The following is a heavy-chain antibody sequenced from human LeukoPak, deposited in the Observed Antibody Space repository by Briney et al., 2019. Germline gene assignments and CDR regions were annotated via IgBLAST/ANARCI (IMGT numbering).Heavy chain of an antibody. J-gene: IGHJ4*02. CDR1: GFTFSTSG. CDR2: ITGSGGST. CDR3: AKEESYDSSGYYYDPDY. Sequence: PGGSLRLSCAASGFTFSTSGMSWVRQAPGKGLEWVSTITGSGGSTYYADSVKGQFTISRDNSKNTLYLQMNSLRAEDTAVYYCAKEESYDSSGYYYDPDYWGQGTLVTVSS. D-gene: IGHD3-22*01. V-gene: IGHV3-23*01.